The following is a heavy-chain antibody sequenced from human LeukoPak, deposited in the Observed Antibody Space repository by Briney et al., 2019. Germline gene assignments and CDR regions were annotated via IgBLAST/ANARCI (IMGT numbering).Heavy chain of an antibody. J-gene: IGHJ4*02. CDR1: GFTFSSYG. V-gene: IGHV3-30*18. D-gene: IGHD3-9*01. CDR3: AKPNYDILTGYGFFDY. Sequence: GRSLRLSCAASGFTFSSYGMHWVRQAPGKGLEWVAVISYDGINKYYTDSMKGRFTISRDNSKNTLYMQMNSLRAEDTAVYYRAKPNYDILTGYGFFDYWGQGTLVTVSS. CDR2: ISYDGINK.